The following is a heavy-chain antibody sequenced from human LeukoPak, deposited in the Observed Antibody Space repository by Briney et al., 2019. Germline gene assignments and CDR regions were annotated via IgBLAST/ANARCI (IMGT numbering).Heavy chain of an antibody. J-gene: IGHJ6*03. D-gene: IGHD3-3*01. CDR3: ARVPIPVITIFGVVTARGYYYMDV. CDR2: IYYSGSS. Sequence: SETLSLTRLVSGGSLIRYYWSGIRQPPGKGLEWMGYIYYSGSSNYSACLKSRVTISVDTSKNQFSLKLSSVTAADTAVYYCARVPIPVITIFGVVTARGYYYMDVWGKGTTVTVSS. CDR1: GGSLIRYY. V-gene: IGHV4-59*01.